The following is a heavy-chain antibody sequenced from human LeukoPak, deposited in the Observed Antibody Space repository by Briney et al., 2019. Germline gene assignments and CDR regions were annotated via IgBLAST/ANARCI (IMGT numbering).Heavy chain of an antibody. D-gene: IGHD6-13*01. J-gene: IGHJ6*03. CDR2: IYSGGSI. CDR3: ARENIAAATQYYYYYYYMDV. V-gene: IGHV3-69-1*02. Sequence: GGSLRLSCAASGFTFSDYYMSWIRQAPGKGLEWVSVIYSGGSIYYADSVKGRFTISRDNAKNSLYLQMNSLRAEDTAVYYCARENIAAATQYYYYYYYMDVWGKGTTVTISS. CDR1: GFTFSDYY.